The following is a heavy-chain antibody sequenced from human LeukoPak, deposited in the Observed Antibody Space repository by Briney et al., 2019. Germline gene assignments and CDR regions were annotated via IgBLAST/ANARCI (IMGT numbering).Heavy chain of an antibody. CDR2: ISYDGSNK. D-gene: IGHD3-22*01. CDR1: GFTFSSYG. CDR3: ARAATMIVVLIQAGAFDI. J-gene: IGHJ3*02. Sequence: GRSLRLSCAASGFTFSSYGMQWVRQAPGKGVEGVAVISYDGSNKYYADSVKGRFNISRDNSKNTLYLQMNSLRAEDTAVYYCARAATMIVVLIQAGAFDIWGQGTMVTVSS. V-gene: IGHV3-30*03.